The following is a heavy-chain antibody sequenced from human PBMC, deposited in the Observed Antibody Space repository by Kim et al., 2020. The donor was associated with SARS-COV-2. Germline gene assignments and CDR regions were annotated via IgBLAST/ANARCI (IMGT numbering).Heavy chain of an antibody. CDR2: IYYSGST. Sequence: SVTLSLTCTVSGGSISSSSYYWGWIRQPPGKGLEWIGSIYYSGSTYYNPSLKSRVTISVDTSKNQFSLKLSSVTAADTAVYYCARLASNYYDSSGYYSRAIDYWGQGTLVTVSS. D-gene: IGHD3-22*01. V-gene: IGHV4-39*01. CDR1: GGSISSSSYY. J-gene: IGHJ4*02. CDR3: ARLASNYYDSSGYYSRAIDY.